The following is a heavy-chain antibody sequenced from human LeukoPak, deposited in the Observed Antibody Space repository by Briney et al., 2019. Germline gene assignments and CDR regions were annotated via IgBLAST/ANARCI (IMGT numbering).Heavy chain of an antibody. J-gene: IGHJ4*02. CDR2: IYYSGST. D-gene: IGHD1-14*01. CDR1: GGSISSGGYY. Sequence: RPSETLSLTCTVSGGSISSGGYYWSWIRQHPGKGLEWIGYIYYSGSTYYNPSLKSRVTISVDTSKNQFSLKLSSVTAADTAVYYCARDHAGDMDFDYWGQGTLVTVSS. V-gene: IGHV4-31*03. CDR3: ARDHAGDMDFDY.